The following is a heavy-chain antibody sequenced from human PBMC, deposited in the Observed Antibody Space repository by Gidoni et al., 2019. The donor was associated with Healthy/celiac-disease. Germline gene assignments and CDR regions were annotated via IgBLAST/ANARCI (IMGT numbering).Heavy chain of an antibody. D-gene: IGHD6-25*01. CDR1: GFTFSSSG. CDR2: IWYDGSNK. J-gene: IGHJ4*02. Sequence: QAQLVESGGGVVQPGRSLRLSCAASGFTFSSSGMHWVRQAPGKGLGWVAVIWYDGSNKYYADAVKGRFTISRDNSKNTLYLQMNSLRAEDTAVYYCARDLYSSGHVYVDYWGQGTLVTVSS. CDR3: ARDLYSSGHVYVDY. V-gene: IGHV3-33*01.